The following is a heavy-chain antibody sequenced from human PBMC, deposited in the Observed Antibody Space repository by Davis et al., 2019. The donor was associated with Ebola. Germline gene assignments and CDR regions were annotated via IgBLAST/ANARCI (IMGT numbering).Heavy chain of an antibody. V-gene: IGHV3-64D*06. D-gene: IGHD6-13*01. J-gene: IGHJ1*01. CDR1: GFTFSSYA. Sequence: GESLKISCSASGFTFSSYAMHWVRQAPGKGLEYVSAISSNGGSTYYADSVKGRFTISRDNSKNTLYIQMSSLRAEDTAVYYCVKDEVQQLEWGFEYFQPWGQGTLVTVSS. CDR3: VKDEVQQLEWGFEYFQP. CDR2: ISSNGGST.